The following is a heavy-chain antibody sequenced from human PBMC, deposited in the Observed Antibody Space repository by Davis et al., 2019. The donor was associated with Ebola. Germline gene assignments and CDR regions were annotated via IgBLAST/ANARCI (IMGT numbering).Heavy chain of an antibody. V-gene: IGHV1-18*01. D-gene: IGHD6-13*01. CDR2: ISAYNGNT. CDR1: GYTFTTYD. J-gene: IGHJ5*02. Sequence: AASVKVSCKASGYTFTTYDINWVRQAAGQGLEWMGWISAYNGNTNYAQKLQGRVTMTTDTSTSTAYMELRSLRSDDTAVYYCAREVSVIAAAGTWFDPWGQGTLVTVSS. CDR3: AREVSVIAAAGTWFDP.